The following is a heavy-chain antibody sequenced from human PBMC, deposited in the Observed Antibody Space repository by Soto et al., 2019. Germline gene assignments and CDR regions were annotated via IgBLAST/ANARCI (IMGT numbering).Heavy chain of an antibody. D-gene: IGHD6-13*01. CDR2: IFYSGST. V-gene: IGHV4-59*08. J-gene: IGHJ4*02. CDR1: GGSISSFS. CDR3: ARLGPGVTAAGRAFDY. Sequence: QVQLQESGPGLVKPSETLSLTCTVSGGSISSFSWSWIRQPPGKGLEYIGYIFYSGSTNYNPSLKPLAHITADTSERHFPLKLSPVTDPDTAVYYWARLGPGVTAAGRAFDYWGQGTLVTVSS.